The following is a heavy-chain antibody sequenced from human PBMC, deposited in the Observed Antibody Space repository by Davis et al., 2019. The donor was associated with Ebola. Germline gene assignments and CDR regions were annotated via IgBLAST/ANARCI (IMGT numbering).Heavy chain of an antibody. D-gene: IGHD2-8*01. CDR3: ARDRVSDGMDV. CDR2: IYTSGST. J-gene: IGHJ6*04. CDR1: GGSISSYY. V-gene: IGHV4-4*07. Sequence: PGGSLRLSCTVSGGSISSYYWSWIRQPAGKGLEWIGRIYTSGSTNYNPSLKSRVTMSVDTSKNQFSLKLSSVTAADTAVYYCARDRVSDGMDVWGKGTTVTVSS.